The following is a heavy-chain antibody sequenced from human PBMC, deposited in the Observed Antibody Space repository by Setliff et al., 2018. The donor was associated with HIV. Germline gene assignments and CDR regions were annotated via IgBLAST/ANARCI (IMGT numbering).Heavy chain of an antibody. V-gene: IGHV4-31*03. CDR3: ARDRETIFGVVILPDDAFDI. CDR1: GGSISSGGFY. Sequence: SETLSLTCTVSGGSISSGGFYWSWIRQHPGKGLEWIGYIYYSGSTYYNPSLKSRVTILVDTSKNQFSLKLSSVTAADTAVYYCARDRETIFGVVILPDDAFDIWGQGTMVIVSS. D-gene: IGHD3-3*01. CDR2: IYYSGST. J-gene: IGHJ3*02.